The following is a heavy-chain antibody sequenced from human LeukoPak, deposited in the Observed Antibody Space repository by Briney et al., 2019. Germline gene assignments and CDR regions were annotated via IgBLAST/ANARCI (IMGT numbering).Heavy chain of an antibody. V-gene: IGHV1-2*02. Sequence: ASVKVSCKASGYTFTGYYMHWVRQAPGQGLEWMGWINPNSGGTNYAQKFQGRVTMTRDTSISTAYMELNRLRSDDTAVYYCARGQYSSSFRDYCNYWGQGSLVTVSS. CDR2: INPNSGGT. D-gene: IGHD6-13*01. CDR1: GYTFTGYY. J-gene: IGHJ4*02. CDR3: ARGQYSSSFRDYCNY.